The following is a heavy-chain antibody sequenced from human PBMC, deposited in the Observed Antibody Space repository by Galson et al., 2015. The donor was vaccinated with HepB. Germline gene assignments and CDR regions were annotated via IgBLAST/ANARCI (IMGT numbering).Heavy chain of an antibody. Sequence: SVKVSCKASGGTFSSYAISWVRQAPGQGLEWMGGIIPIFGTANYTQKFQGRVTITADESTSTAYMELSSLRSEDTAVYYCARPNSGWSRQDFDYWGQGTLVTVSS. J-gene: IGHJ4*02. D-gene: IGHD6-19*01. CDR2: IIPIFGTA. V-gene: IGHV1-69*13. CDR1: GGTFSSYA. CDR3: ARPNSGWSRQDFDY.